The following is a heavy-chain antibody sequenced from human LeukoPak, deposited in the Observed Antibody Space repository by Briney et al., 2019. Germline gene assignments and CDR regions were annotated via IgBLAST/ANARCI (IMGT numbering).Heavy chain of an antibody. Sequence: PSETLSLTCTVSGGSISSYYWSWIRQPPGKGLEWIGYIYYSGSTNYNPSLKSRVTISVDTSKNQFSLKLSSVTAADTAVYYCARSDYDSSGYPAFDIWGQGTMVTVSS. D-gene: IGHD3-22*01. CDR2: IYYSGST. CDR1: GGSISSYY. V-gene: IGHV4-59*01. J-gene: IGHJ3*02. CDR3: ARSDYDSSGYPAFDI.